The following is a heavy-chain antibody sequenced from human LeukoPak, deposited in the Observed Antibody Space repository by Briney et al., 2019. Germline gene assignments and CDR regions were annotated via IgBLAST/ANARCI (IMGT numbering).Heavy chain of an antibody. Sequence: PSETLSLTCTVSGGSISSYYWSWIRQPAGKGLEWIGRIYTSGSTNYNPSLKSRVTMSVGTSKNQFSLKLSSVTAADTAVYYCARGNYDFWSGPPYYYYMDVWGKGTTVTVSS. CDR2: IYTSGST. D-gene: IGHD3-3*01. CDR1: GGSISSYY. V-gene: IGHV4-4*07. J-gene: IGHJ6*03. CDR3: ARGNYDFWSGPPYYYYMDV.